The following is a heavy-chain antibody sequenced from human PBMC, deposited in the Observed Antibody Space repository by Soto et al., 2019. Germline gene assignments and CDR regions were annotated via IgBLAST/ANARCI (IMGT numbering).Heavy chain of an antibody. CDR1: GYTFTNYY. CDR3: ARAARHPYSIVLMVYPMRKYYYYYMDV. CDR2: INPSGGNT. Sequence: ASVKVSCKASGYTFTNYYMHWVRQAPGQGLEWMGIINPSGGNTGYAQKFQGRVTMTRNTSISTAYMELSSLRSEDTAVYYCARAARHPYSIVLMVYPMRKYYYYYMDVWGKGTTVTVSS. J-gene: IGHJ6*03. V-gene: IGHV1-46*01. D-gene: IGHD2-8*01.